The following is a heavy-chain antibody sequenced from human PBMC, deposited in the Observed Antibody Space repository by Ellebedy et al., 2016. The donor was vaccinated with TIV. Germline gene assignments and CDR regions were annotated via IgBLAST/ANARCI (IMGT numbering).Heavy chain of an antibody. CDR1: GGSISIYY. CDR2: IYFSGST. J-gene: IGHJ4*02. Sequence: MPSETLSLTCTVSGGSISIYYWSWIRQPPGKGLEWIGYIYFSGSTNYNPSLKSRVTISVDSSKNQFSLNLSSVTAADTAVYYCARNGGELYYFDYWGQGTLVTVSS. CDR3: ARNGGELYYFDY. V-gene: IGHV4-59*12. D-gene: IGHD1-26*01.